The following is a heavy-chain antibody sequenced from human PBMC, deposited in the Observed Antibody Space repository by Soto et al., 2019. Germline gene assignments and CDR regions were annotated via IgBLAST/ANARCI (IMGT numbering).Heavy chain of an antibody. Sequence: PWETLSLTCTVSGGSISSYYWSWIRLPPGKGLEWIGYIYYSGSTNYNPSLKSRVTISVDTSKNQFSLKLSSVTAADTAVYYCARAGSGWYGNWFDPWGQGTLVTVSS. CDR1: GGSISSYY. J-gene: IGHJ5*02. V-gene: IGHV4-59*01. D-gene: IGHD6-19*01. CDR2: IYYSGST. CDR3: ARAGSGWYGNWFDP.